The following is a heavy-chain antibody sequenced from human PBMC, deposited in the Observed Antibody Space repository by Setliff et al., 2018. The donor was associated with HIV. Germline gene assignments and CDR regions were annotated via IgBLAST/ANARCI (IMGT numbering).Heavy chain of an antibody. CDR1: GGTFSSYA. CDR2: IIPLFGST. V-gene: IGHV1-69*13. J-gene: IGHJ2*01. CDR3: ARDDHYYDMGSILSDWFFDV. D-gene: IGHD3-22*01. Sequence: SVKVSCKASGGTFSSYAISWVRQAPGQGLEWMGGIIPLFGSTTYAQTFHGRISITADESTDSVDMELSSLTSDDTAVYYCARDDHYYDMGSILSDWFFDVWDRGTLVTVSS.